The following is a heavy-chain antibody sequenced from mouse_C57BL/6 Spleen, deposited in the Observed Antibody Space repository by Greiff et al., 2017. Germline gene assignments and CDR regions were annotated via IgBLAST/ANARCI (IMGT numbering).Heavy chain of an antibody. D-gene: IGHD1-1*01. CDR1: GYTFTGYW. J-gene: IGHJ2*01. CDR3: ARFPTTVVAGVDY. CDR2: ILPGSGST. V-gene: IGHV1-9*01. Sequence: VKLVESGAELMKPGASVKISCKATGYTFTGYWIEWVKQRPGHGLEWIGEILPGSGSTNYNEKFKGKATFTADTSSNTAYMQISSLTTEDSAIYYCARFPTTVVAGVDYWGQGTTLTVSS.